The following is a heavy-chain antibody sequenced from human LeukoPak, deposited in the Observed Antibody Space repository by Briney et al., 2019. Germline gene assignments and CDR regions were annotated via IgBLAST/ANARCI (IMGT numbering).Heavy chain of an antibody. CDR1: GFTFSSYA. V-gene: IGHV3-23*01. CDR2: VSGSGDNT. J-gene: IGHJ4*02. CDR3: AKTLGYNYGYVEN. D-gene: IGHD5-18*01. Sequence: GGSLRLSCAASGFTFSSYAMSWVRQAPGKGLEWVSAVSGSGDNTHHADSVRGRFTISRDNSKNTLYLQMNSLRAEDTAVYYCAKTLGYNYGYVENWGQGTLVTVSS.